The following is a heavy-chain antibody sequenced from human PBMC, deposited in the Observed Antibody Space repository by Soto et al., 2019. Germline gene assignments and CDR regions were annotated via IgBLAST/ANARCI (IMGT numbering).Heavy chain of an antibody. Sequence: GGSLRLSCAASGFTFSSYAMHWVRQAPGKGLEWVAVISYDGSNKYYADSVKGRFTISRDNSKNTLYLQMNSLRAEDTAVYYCARDSELLWFGEGYYYYYGMDVWGQGTTVTVSS. J-gene: IGHJ6*02. V-gene: IGHV3-30-3*01. D-gene: IGHD3-10*01. CDR3: ARDSELLWFGEGYYYYYGMDV. CDR1: GFTFSSYA. CDR2: ISYDGSNK.